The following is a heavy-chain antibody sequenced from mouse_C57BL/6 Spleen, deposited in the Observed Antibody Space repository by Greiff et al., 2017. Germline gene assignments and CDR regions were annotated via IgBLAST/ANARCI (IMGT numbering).Heavy chain of an antibody. Sequence: QVQLQQPGAELVKPGASVKLSCKASGYTFTSYWMHWVKQRPGQGLEWIGMIHPNSGSTNYNEKFKSKATLTVDKSSSTAYMHLSSLTSEDSAVYYCARSYDYDGAWFAYWGQGTLVTVSA. CDR1: GYTFTSYW. CDR2: IHPNSGST. J-gene: IGHJ3*01. V-gene: IGHV1-64*01. D-gene: IGHD2-4*01. CDR3: ARSYDYDGAWFAY.